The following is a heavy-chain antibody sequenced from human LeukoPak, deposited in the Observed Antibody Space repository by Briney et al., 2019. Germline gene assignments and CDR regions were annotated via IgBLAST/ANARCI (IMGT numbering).Heavy chain of an antibody. V-gene: IGHV3-30*02. D-gene: IGHD7-27*01. CDR2: IRYDGSDK. J-gene: IGHJ4*02. CDR3: AKDLGTSPTPRGYFDY. Sequence: PGGSLRLSCAASGFTFSSYAMSWVRQAPGKGLEWVAFIRYDGSDKYYADSVKGRFTISRDNSKNSLYLQMDSLRTEDTAMYYCAKDLGTSPTPRGYFDYWGQGTLVTVSS. CDR1: GFTFSSYA.